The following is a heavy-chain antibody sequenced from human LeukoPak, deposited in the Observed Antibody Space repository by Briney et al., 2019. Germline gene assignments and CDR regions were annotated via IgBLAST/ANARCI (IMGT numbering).Heavy chain of an antibody. D-gene: IGHD2-15*01. J-gene: IGHJ4*02. CDR1: GFTFSSYE. V-gene: IGHV3-48*03. CDR2: ISSSGSTI. Sequence: PGGSLRLSCAASGFTFSSYEMNWVRQAPGKGLEWVSYISSSGSTIYHADSVKGRFTISRDNAKNSLYLQMNSLRAEDTAVYYCARLGYCSGGSCAYWGQGTLVTVSS. CDR3: ARLGYCSGGSCAY.